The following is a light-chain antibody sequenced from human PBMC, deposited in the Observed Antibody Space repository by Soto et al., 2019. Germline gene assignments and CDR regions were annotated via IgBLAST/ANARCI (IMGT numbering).Light chain of an antibody. CDR1: SSNIGSNT. CDR2: SNN. V-gene: IGLV1-44*01. CDR3: AAWDDSLNALV. Sequence: QSELAQPPSASGTPGQRVTISCSGSSSNIGSNTVNWYQQLPGTAPKLLIYSNNQRPSGVPDRFSGSKSGTSASLAISGLQSEDEADYYCAAWDDSLNALVFGGGTKVTV. J-gene: IGLJ2*01.